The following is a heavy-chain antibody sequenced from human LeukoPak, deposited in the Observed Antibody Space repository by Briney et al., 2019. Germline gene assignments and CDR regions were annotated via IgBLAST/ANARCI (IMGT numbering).Heavy chain of an antibody. CDR3: AREHIVVVTANYLDY. J-gene: IGHJ4*02. V-gene: IGHV3-33*01. Sequence: GGSLRLSCATSGFSFSSYGMHWVRQAPGKGLEWVAVIWFDGSTKYYVDSVKGRFTISRDNSKNTLYLQMNSLRAEDTALYYCAREHIVVVTANYLDYWGQGTLVTVSS. CDR2: IWFDGSTK. D-gene: IGHD2-21*02. CDR1: GFSFSSYG.